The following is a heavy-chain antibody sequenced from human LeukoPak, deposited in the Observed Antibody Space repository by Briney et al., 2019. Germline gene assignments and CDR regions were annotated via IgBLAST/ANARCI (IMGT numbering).Heavy chain of an antibody. D-gene: IGHD1-26*01. V-gene: IGHV4-61*01. CDR1: GYSISSGYY. Sequence: PSETLSLTCAVSGYSISSGYYWSWIRQPPGKGLEWIGYIYYSGSTNYNPSLKSRVTISVDTSKNQFSLKLSSVTAADTAVYYCARKIVGASDAFDIWGQGTMVTVSS. CDR3: ARKIVGASDAFDI. CDR2: IYYSGST. J-gene: IGHJ3*02.